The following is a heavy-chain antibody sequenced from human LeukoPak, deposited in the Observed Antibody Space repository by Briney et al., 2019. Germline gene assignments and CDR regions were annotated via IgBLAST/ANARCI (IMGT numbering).Heavy chain of an antibody. D-gene: IGHD6-6*01. CDR1: GFTLSDYY. CDR2: ISSSGSTI. J-gene: IGHJ4*02. CDR3: ARDGRYAGSSSY. Sequence: GGSLRLSCAASGFTLSDYYMSWIRQAPGKGLEGGSYISSSGSTIYYADSVKGRFTISRDNAEHSLYLQMNSLRAEDTAVYYCARDGRYAGSSSYWGQGTLVTVSS. V-gene: IGHV3-11*01.